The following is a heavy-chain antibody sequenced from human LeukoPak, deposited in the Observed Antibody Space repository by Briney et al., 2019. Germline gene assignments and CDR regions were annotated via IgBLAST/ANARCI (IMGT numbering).Heavy chain of an antibody. Sequence: ASVKVSCKASGYTFTSYGISWVRQAPGQGLEWMGWISAYNGNTNYAQKLQGRVTMTTDTSTSIAYMELRSLRSDDTAVYYCARRPPVGASGYFDYWGQGTLVTVSS. CDR2: ISAYNGNT. CDR3: ARRPPVGASGYFDY. V-gene: IGHV1-18*01. D-gene: IGHD1-26*01. J-gene: IGHJ4*02. CDR1: GYTFTSYG.